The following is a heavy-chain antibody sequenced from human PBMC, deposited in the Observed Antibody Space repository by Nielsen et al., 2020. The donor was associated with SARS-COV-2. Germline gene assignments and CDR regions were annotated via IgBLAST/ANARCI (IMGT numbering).Heavy chain of an antibody. Sequence: LRLSCTVSGGSISSYSWSWIRQPPGKGLEWIGYIYHSGSTYYNPSLKSRVTISVDRSKNQFSLKLSSVTAADTAVYYCARLTMVRDYYYYYYMDVWGKGTTVTVSS. V-gene: IGHV4-30-2*01. D-gene: IGHD3-10*01. J-gene: IGHJ6*03. CDR2: IYHSGST. CDR3: ARLTMVRDYYYYYYMDV. CDR1: GGSISSYS.